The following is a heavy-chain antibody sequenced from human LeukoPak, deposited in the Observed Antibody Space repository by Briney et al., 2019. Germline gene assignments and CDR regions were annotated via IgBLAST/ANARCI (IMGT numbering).Heavy chain of an antibody. D-gene: IGHD3-10*01. CDR1: GFTFSSYS. CDR3: ASILLWYVYDY. CDR2: ISDSGGST. Sequence: PGGSLRLSCAPSGFTFSSYSMNWVRQAPGKGLEWVSAISDSGGSTYYTDSVKGRFTISRDNSKNTLYLQMNSLRAEDKAVYYCASILLWYVYDYWGQGTLVTVSS. V-gene: IGHV3-23*01. J-gene: IGHJ4*02.